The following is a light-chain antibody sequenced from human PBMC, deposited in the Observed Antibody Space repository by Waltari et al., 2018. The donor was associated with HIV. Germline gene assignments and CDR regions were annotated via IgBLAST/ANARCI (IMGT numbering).Light chain of an antibody. CDR3: QVWDSSANGV. J-gene: IGLJ2*01. CDR2: DDR. V-gene: IGLV3-21*02. Sequence: SYVLTQPPSVSVAPGQTARITCGGNNIGSKTVHWYQQRPGQAPVLVVFDDRDRPSGIPERFSGSSSGNTAILTISRVEAGHEADYYCQVWDSSANGVFGGGTKLTVL. CDR1: NIGSKT.